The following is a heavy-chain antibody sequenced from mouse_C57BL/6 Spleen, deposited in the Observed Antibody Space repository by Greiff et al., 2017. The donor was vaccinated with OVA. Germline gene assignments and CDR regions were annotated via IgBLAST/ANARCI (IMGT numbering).Heavy chain of an antibody. J-gene: IGHJ2*01. CDR3: AKMTTVVATRDFDY. CDR2: INPNNGGT. Sequence: VQLQQSGPELVKPGASVKMSCKASGYTFTDYNMHWVKQSHGKSLEWLGYINPNNGGTSYNQKFKGKATLTVNKSSSTAYMELRSLTSEDSAVYYWAKMTTVVATRDFDYWGQGTTLTVSS. D-gene: IGHD1-1*01. V-gene: IGHV1-22*01. CDR1: GYTFTDYN.